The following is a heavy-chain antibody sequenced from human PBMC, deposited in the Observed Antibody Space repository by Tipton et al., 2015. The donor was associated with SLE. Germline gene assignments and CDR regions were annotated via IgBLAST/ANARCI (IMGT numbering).Heavy chain of an antibody. J-gene: IGHJ4*02. V-gene: IGHV4-38-2*01. CDR2: IYHSGST. Sequence: TLSLTCAVSDYSVTSAYYWGWIRQPPGKGLEWIGVIYHSGSTYYNPSLKSRVTISVDTSKNQFSPKLSSVTAADTAVYYCARDSLDDYGDYVGPGDYWGQGTLVTVSS. D-gene: IGHD4-17*01. CDR1: DYSVTSAYY. CDR3: ARDSLDDYGDYVGPGDY.